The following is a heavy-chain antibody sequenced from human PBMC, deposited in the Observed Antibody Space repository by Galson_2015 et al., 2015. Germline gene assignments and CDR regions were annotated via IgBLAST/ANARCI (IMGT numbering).Heavy chain of an antibody. CDR1: GFTFSSYG. D-gene: IGHD3-9*01. V-gene: IGHV3-33*01. J-gene: IGHJ5*02. CDR2: IWYDGSNK. Sequence: SLRLSCAASGFTFSSYGMHWVRQAPGKGLEWVAVIWYDGSNKYYADSVKGRFTISRDNSKNTLYLQMNSLRAEDTAVYYCARQAQRDYDILALPHNWFDPWGQGTLVTVSS. CDR3: ARQAQRDYDILALPHNWFDP.